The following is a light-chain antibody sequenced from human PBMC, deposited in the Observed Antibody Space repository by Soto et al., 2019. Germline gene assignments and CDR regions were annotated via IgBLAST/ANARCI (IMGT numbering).Light chain of an antibody. J-gene: IGLJ1*01. CDR2: GNS. V-gene: IGLV1-40*01. CDR3: QSYASSLSGYYV. Sequence: QSVLTQPPSVSGAPGQRVTISCTGSSSNIGAGYDVHWYQQLPGTAPKLLIYGNSNRPSGVPDRFSGSKSGTSASLAITGLQAEDEADYDCQSYASSLSGYYVFGTGTKLTVI. CDR1: SSNIGAGYD.